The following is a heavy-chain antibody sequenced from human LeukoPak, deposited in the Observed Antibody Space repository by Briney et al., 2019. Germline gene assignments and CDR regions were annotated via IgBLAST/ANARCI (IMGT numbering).Heavy chain of an antibody. CDR3: TRDRSGQD. CDR1: GFTVSHAW. Sequence: GGSLRLSCAASGFTVSHAWMSWVRQAPGKGLQWVANIKQDGSEKYYVDSVKGRFTISRDNAKNSLYLQMNSLRAEDTAVYYCTRDRSGQDWGQGTLVTVSS. D-gene: IGHD1-1*01. J-gene: IGHJ4*02. V-gene: IGHV3-7*05. CDR2: IKQDGSEK.